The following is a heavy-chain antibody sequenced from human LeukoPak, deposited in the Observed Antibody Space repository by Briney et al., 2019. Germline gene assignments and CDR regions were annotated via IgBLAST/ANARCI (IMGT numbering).Heavy chain of an antibody. CDR1: GFAFSRYW. J-gene: IGHJ1*01. V-gene: IGHV3-7*01. CDR3: AFFVREPQY. D-gene: IGHD3-10*02. CDR2: IQHDGAVK. Sequence: PGGSLRLSCVVSGFAFSRYWMGWVRQAPGKGLEWVANIQHDGAVKWYVDSAKGRFSISRDSTKNSLYLQMNGLRAEDTAIYYCAFFVREPQYWGPGTLVTVSS.